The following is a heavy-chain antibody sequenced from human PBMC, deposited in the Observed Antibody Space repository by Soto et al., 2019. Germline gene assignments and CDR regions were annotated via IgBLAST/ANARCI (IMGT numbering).Heavy chain of an antibody. CDR3: ARGVVQLWFSYYYGMDV. J-gene: IGHJ6*02. D-gene: IGHD5-18*01. CDR1: GGSFSGYY. CDR2: INHSGST. V-gene: IGHV4-34*01. Sequence: SETLSLTCAVYGGSFSGYYWSWIRQPPGKGLEWIGEINHSGSTNYNPSLKSRVTISVDTSKNQFSLKLSSVTAADTAVYYCARGVVQLWFSYYYGMDVWGQGTTVTVSS.